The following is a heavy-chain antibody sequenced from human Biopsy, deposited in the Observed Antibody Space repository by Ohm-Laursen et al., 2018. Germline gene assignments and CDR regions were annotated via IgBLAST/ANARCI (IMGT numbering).Heavy chain of an antibody. V-gene: IGHV1-46*01. CDR2: INPGGNST. J-gene: IGHJ4*02. CDR1: GYTLTTYY. CDR3: VLASFDY. Sequence: DSVKASCNASGYTLTTYYIHWVRQAPGQGLEWMGIINPGGNSTAYTQNFQGRVTMTWETSTTTVYMELSSLRSEDTAVYYCVLASFDYWGQGTLVTVPS.